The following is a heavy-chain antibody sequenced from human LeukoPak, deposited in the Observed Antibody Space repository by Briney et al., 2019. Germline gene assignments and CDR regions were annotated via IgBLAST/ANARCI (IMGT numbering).Heavy chain of an antibody. V-gene: IGHV5-51*01. Sequence: GESLKISCKGSGYSFTSYWIGWVRPMPGKGMEWMGSIYPGDSDTRYSPSFQGQVTISADKSISTAYLQWSSLKASDTAMYYCARRSTCSSTSCYIFDYGGQGTLVTVSS. CDR2: IYPGDSDT. D-gene: IGHD2-2*02. CDR1: GYSFTSYW. CDR3: ARRSTCSSTSCYIFDY. J-gene: IGHJ4*02.